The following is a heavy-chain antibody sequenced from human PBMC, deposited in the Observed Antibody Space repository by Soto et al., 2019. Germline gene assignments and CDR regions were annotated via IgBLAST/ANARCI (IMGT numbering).Heavy chain of an antibody. V-gene: IGHV1-46*01. CDR1: GDTFTSYY. CDR3: ARNYYGSGSYYNYPWFDP. J-gene: IGHJ5*02. D-gene: IGHD3-10*01. CDR2: INPSGGST. Sequence: ASVKVSCKASGDTFTSYYMHWVRQATGQALEWMGIINPSGGSTSYAQELQGRVTMTTDTSTSTAYMELRSLRSDDTAVYYCARNYYGSGSYYNYPWFDPWGQGTLVTVSS.